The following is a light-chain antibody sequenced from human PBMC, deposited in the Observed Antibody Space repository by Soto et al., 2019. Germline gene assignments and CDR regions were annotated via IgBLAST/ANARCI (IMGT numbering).Light chain of an antibody. V-gene: IGLV2-14*01. CDR1: SSDVGGYNY. J-gene: IGLJ1*01. CDR3: GSYTSRSTIY. Sequence: QSVLTQPASVSGSPGQSITISCTGTSSDVGGYNYVSWYQQHPGKAPKLMIYEVSNLPSGVSNRFSGSKSGNTASLTISGIQAEDETDYYCGSYTSRSTIYFVTATKVTVL. CDR2: EVS.